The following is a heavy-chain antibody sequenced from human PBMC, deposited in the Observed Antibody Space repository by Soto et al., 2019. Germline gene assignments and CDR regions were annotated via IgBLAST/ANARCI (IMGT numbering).Heavy chain of an antibody. CDR1: GGSISSYH. D-gene: IGHD1-26*01. J-gene: IGHJ4*02. Sequence: QVQLQESGPGLVKPSETLSLTCTVSGGSISSYHWSWIRQPPGKGLEWIGYIYYSGGTNYNPSLKSRVTISVDTSKNQFSLKLSSVTAADTAVYYCARQVGNHFDYWGQGTLVTVSS. V-gene: IGHV4-59*08. CDR2: IYYSGGT. CDR3: ARQVGNHFDY.